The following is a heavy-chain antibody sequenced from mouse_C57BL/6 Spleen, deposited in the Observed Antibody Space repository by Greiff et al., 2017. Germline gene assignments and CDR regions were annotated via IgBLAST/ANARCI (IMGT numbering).Heavy chain of an antibody. CDR1: GYAFSSSW. CDR3: ARVGLTGYFDY. Sequence: VQLKESGPELVKPGASVKISCKASGYAFSSSWMNWVKQRPGKGLEWIGRIYPGDGDTNYNGKFKGKATLTADKSSSTAYMQLSSLTSEDSAVYFCARVGLTGYFDYWGQGTTLTVSS. J-gene: IGHJ2*01. D-gene: IGHD4-1*01. CDR2: IYPGDGDT. V-gene: IGHV1-82*01.